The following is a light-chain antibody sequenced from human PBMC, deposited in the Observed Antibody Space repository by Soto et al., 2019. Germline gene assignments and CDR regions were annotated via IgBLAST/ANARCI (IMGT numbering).Light chain of an antibody. CDR3: AAWDDSLRV. CDR2: RNN. J-gene: IGLJ2*01. V-gene: IGLV1-47*01. CDR1: SSNIGSNY. Sequence: QSVLTQPPSASGTPGQRGTLSCSGSSSNIGSNYVYWYQQLPGTAPKLLIYRNNQRPSGVPDRFSGSKSGNSASLAISGLRSEDEADYYCAAWDDSLRVFGGGTKLTVL.